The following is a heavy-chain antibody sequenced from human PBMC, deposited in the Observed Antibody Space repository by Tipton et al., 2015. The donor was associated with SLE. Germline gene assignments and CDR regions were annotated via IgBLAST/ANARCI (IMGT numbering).Heavy chain of an antibody. Sequence: SLRLSCAASGFTFSSYWMSWVRQAPGKGLEWVSSISSSSSYIYYADSVKGRFTISRDNAKNSLYLQMNSLRAEDTAVYYCARELYGRRAFDIWGQGTMVTVSS. J-gene: IGHJ3*02. V-gene: IGHV3-21*01. CDR1: GFTFSSYW. D-gene: IGHD3-10*01. CDR3: ARELYGRRAFDI. CDR2: ISSSSSYI.